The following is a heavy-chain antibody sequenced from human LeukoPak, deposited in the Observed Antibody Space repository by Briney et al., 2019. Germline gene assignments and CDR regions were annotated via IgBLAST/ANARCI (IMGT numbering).Heavy chain of an antibody. V-gene: IGHV3-73*01. Sequence: GGSLKLSCAASGFTFSGSAMHWVRQASGKGLEWVGRIRSKANSYVTAYAASVKGRFTISRDDSKNTAYLQMNSLKTEDTAVYYCTTDSASDCSSTSCYVSAVKSEVDYWGQGTLVTVSS. D-gene: IGHD2-2*01. J-gene: IGHJ4*02. CDR1: GFTFSGSA. CDR3: TTDSASDCSSTSCYVSAVKSEVDY. CDR2: IRSKANSYVT.